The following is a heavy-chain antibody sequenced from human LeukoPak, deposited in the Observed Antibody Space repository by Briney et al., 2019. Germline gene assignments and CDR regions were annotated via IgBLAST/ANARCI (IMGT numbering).Heavy chain of an antibody. J-gene: IGHJ4*02. CDR1: GFAFSSYG. V-gene: IGHV3-33*01. CDR3: AREAYSSDWYGPDY. CDR2: IWYDGSNQ. D-gene: IGHD6-13*01. Sequence: GGSLRLSCAASGFAFSSYGMHWVRQAPGKGLEWVAIIWYDGSNQYYTESVKGRFTISRDNSKNTVYLQMDSLRAEDTAVYYCAREAYSSDWYGPDYWGQGTLVTVSA.